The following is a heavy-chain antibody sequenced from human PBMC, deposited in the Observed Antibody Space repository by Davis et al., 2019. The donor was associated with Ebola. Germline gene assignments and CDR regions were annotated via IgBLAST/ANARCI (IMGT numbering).Heavy chain of an antibody. Sequence: PGGSLRLSCAGSGFTVSSHYMSWVRQAPGKGLEWLSVICSGDDTSYADSVKGRFTISRDNSKNTLYLQMNNLKAEDTAVYYCARDGGPFDDLPSVDYLGQGTLVTVSS. CDR1: GFTVSSHY. CDR3: ARDGGPFDDLPSVDY. D-gene: IGHD3-3*01. CDR2: ICSGDDT. J-gene: IGHJ4*02. V-gene: IGHV3-53*01.